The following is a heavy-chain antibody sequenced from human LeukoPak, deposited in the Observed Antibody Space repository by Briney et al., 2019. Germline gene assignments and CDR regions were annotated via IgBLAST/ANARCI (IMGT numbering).Heavy chain of an antibody. CDR1: GFTFSSYW. Sequence: GGSLRLSCAASGFTFSSYWMSWVRQAPGKGLEWVANIKQDGSEKYYVDSVKGRFTISRDNAKNSLYLQMNSLRAEDTAVYYCARDRLFGELSPDYWGQGTLVTVSS. CDR2: IKQDGSEK. D-gene: IGHD3-10*02. J-gene: IGHJ4*02. CDR3: ARDRLFGELSPDY. V-gene: IGHV3-7*01.